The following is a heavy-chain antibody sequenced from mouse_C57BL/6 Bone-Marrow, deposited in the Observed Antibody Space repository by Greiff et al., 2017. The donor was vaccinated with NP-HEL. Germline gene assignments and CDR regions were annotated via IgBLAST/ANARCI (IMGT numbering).Heavy chain of an antibody. J-gene: IGHJ2*01. CDR1: GYALSSYG. V-gene: IGHV1-80*01. CDR3: TSVNYSYYCYYFDD. D-gene: IGHD2-12*01. Sequence: QVQLQQSGAELVKPGASVKISCKASGYALSSYGVNWVKQRPGKGLEWMGQIYPGGGDTNYNGNIKGMGTMTADKSSSTSYMQLSSLTSDDSAVYFCTSVNYSYYCYYFDDWGPGTTLTVSS. CDR2: IYPGGGDT.